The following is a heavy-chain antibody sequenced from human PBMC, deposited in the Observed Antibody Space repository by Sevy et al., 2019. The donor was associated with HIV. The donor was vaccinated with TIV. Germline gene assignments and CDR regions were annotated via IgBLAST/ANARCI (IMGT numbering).Heavy chain of an antibody. J-gene: IGHJ4*02. CDR1: GFTFSAYA. Sequence: GGSLRLSCVASGFTFSAYAMSWVRQAPGKGLEWVSSLFGGGHGANYEDSVKGRFIISRDNSRNTLSLQLISLRAEDAAVYYCGEMEGQLVSEYYFDYWGQGILVTVSS. CDR3: GEMEGQLVSEYYFDY. D-gene: IGHD6-13*01. V-gene: IGHV3-23*01. CDR2: LFGGGHGA.